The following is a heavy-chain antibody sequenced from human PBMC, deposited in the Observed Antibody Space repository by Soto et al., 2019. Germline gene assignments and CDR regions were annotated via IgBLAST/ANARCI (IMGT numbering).Heavy chain of an antibody. Sequence: EVQLVESGGGLXQPGGXLRLSCVASGFTFSTDSMNWVRQAPGKGLEWVAHISTSGATRYYADSVKGRFTISRDNAKTSLYLQMDSLRNEDTAVYYCARFFGSGFDYWGQGTLVTVSS. D-gene: IGHD6-19*01. J-gene: IGHJ4*02. V-gene: IGHV3-48*02. CDR1: GFTFSTDS. CDR3: ARFFGSGFDY. CDR2: ISTSGATR.